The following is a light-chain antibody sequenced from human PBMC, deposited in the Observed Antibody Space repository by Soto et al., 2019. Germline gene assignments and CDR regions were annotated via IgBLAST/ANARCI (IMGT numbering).Light chain of an antibody. CDR1: QSVSSNY. CDR2: GAS. Sequence: NVFTPSPSTLSFFPGEKAIVSCRSSQSVSSNYLAWYRQRPGQAPSLLIYGASSRATGIPDRFSGSGSGTDFTLTISRLEPEDFAVYYCQQYGSSPRTFGQGTKVDIK. J-gene: IGKJ1*01. CDR3: QQYGSSPRT. V-gene: IGKV3-20*01.